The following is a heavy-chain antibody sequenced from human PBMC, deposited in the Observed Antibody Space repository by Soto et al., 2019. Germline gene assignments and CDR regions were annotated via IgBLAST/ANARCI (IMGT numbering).Heavy chain of an antibody. CDR1: GGSISTYY. CDR2: IYYSGST. D-gene: IGHD6-13*01. Sequence: PSETLSLTCTVSGGSISTYYWNWIRQPPGKGLEWIGYIYYSGSTNYNPSLKSRVTISVDTSKNQFSLKLSSVTAADTAVYYCAREGFSSSWYYYYGMDVWGQGTTVTVSS. V-gene: IGHV4-59*01. CDR3: AREGFSSSWYYYYGMDV. J-gene: IGHJ6*02.